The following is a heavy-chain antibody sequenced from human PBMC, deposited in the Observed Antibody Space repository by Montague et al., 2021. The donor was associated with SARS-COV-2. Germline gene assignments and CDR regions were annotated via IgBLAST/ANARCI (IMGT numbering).Heavy chain of an antibody. V-gene: IGHV3-9*01. Sequence: SLRLSCVASGFTFGDYAMHWVRQAPGKGLEWVSGISWIGGSIGYSDSXKVRFTISRDNAKNSLYLQMNSLRAEDTALYYCAKDLSMGGYYFGYWGQGTLVTVSS. CDR2: ISWIGGSI. J-gene: IGHJ4*02. D-gene: IGHD3-22*01. CDR1: GFTFGDYA. CDR3: AKDLSMGGYYFGY.